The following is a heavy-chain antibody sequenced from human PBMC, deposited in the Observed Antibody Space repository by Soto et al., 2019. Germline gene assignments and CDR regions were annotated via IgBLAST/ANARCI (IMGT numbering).Heavy chain of an antibody. D-gene: IGHD2-2*01. Sequence: GGSLRLSCXASGFTFDDYTLHWVRQAPGKGLEWVSLISWDGNSTYYADSVKGRFTISRDNSKNSLFLQMNSLRSEDTALYYYEKERAVVEPDTMNYFGMDVGGQGTAVPVSS. J-gene: IGHJ6*02. CDR2: ISWDGNST. CDR3: EKERAVVEPDTMNYFGMDV. CDR1: GFTFDDYT. V-gene: IGHV3-43*01.